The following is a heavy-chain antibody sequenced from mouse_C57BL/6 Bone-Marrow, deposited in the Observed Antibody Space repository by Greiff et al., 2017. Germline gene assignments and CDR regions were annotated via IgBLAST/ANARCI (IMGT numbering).Heavy chain of an antibody. CDR3: ASPSSSGYFDY. V-gene: IGHV1-64*01. J-gene: IGHJ2*01. D-gene: IGHD1-1*01. Sequence: VQLQQPGAELVKPGASVKLSCKASGYTFTSYWMHWVKQRPGQGLEWLGMIHPNSGSTNYNEKFKRKATLTVDKSPSTAYMQLSSLTSVDSSVWYCASPSSSGYFDYWGQGTTLTVSS. CDR1: GYTFTSYW. CDR2: IHPNSGST.